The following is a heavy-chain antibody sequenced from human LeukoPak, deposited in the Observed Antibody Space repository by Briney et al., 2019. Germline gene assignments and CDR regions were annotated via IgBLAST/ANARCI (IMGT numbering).Heavy chain of an antibody. D-gene: IGHD6-19*01. CDR1: GYTFTNYY. V-gene: IGHV1-2*06. J-gene: IGHJ6*03. CDR2: FNPNTGAT. CDR3: ARGASLSSGWRYYYYMDV. Sequence: ASVKVSCKTSGYTFTNYYLHWVRQAPGQGLEWMGRFNPNTGATNYAQGFQGRVTMTRDTSTSTVYMELSSLRSEDTAVYYCARGASLSSGWRYYYYMDVWGKGTTVTVSS.